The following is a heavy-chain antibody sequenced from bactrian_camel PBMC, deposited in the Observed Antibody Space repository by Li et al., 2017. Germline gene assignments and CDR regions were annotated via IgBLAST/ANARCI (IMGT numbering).Heavy chain of an antibody. Sequence: HVQLVESGGGSVQAGGSLTLSCEVSGYLGGDIWYLGWFRQAPEREREGVAVISTGMSGTYQRWYADSVKDRFTISQDDAENTVFLEMNSLNSEDTAVYYCAVDLRHFICTLDPRDYIDWGQGTQVTVS. J-gene: IGHJ4*01. D-gene: IGHD4*01. CDR1: GYLGGDIWY. CDR2: ISTGMSGT. CDR3: AVDLRHFICTLDPRDYID. V-gene: IGHV3S54*01.